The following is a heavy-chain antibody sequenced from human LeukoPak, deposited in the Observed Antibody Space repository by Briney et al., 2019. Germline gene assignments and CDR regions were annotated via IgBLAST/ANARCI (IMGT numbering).Heavy chain of an antibody. CDR2: IYPGDSDT. Sequence: GESLKISCKGSGYSFTSYWIGWVRQMPGKGLEWMGIIYPGDSDTRYGPSFQGQVTISADKSISTAYLQWSSLKASDTAMYYCARLSAGIAVAGTGLRAFDIWGQGTMVTVS. D-gene: IGHD6-19*01. CDR1: GYSFTSYW. V-gene: IGHV5-51*01. CDR3: ARLSAGIAVAGTGLRAFDI. J-gene: IGHJ3*02.